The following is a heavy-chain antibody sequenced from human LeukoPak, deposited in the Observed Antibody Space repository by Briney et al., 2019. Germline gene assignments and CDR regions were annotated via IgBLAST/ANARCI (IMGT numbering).Heavy chain of an antibody. Sequence: SQTLSLTCAISGDSVSSNSAAWNWIRQSPSRGLEWLGRTYYRSKWYNDYAVSVKSRITINPDTSKNQFSLQLNSVTPEDTAVYYCARDRGIVATISKYYFDYWGQGTLVTVSP. D-gene: IGHD5-12*01. CDR3: ARDRGIVATISKYYFDY. J-gene: IGHJ4*02. CDR1: GDSVSSNSAA. V-gene: IGHV6-1*01. CDR2: TYYRSKWYN.